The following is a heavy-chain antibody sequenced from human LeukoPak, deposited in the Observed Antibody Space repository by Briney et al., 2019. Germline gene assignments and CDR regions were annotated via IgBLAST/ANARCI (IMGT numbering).Heavy chain of an antibody. CDR2: IDHKGNT. CDR3: ARQGTLDY. V-gene: IGHV4-59*08. Sequence: SETLSLTCTVSGGSINNYYWSWIRQPPGKGLEWIGYIDHKGNTNYNPSLKSRVTMSVDTSKNQFSLKLNSVTAADTAVYYCARQGTLDYWGQGTLVTVSS. J-gene: IGHJ4*02. CDR1: GGSINNYY.